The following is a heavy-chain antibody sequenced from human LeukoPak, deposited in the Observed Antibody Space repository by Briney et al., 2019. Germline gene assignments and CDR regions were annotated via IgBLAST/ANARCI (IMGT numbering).Heavy chain of an antibody. J-gene: IGHJ4*02. CDR2: VSAY. Sequence: GASVKVSCKASGYTFTSYGISWVRQAPGQGLEWMGWVSAYAQKFQGRVTMTTDTSTSTAYMELRSLRSDDTAVYYYARRFNYYDSSGYHEGFYFDYWGQGTLVTVSS. V-gene: IGHV1-18*01. D-gene: IGHD3-22*01. CDR3: ARRFNYYDSSGYHEGFYFDY. CDR1: GYTFTSYG.